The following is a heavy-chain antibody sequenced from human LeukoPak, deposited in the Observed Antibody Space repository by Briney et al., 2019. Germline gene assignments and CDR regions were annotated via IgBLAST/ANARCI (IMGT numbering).Heavy chain of an antibody. J-gene: IGHJ3*02. CDR1: GGSFSNYY. CDR3: ARGVYGSGMGRRAIDI. D-gene: IGHD3-10*01. Sequence: SETLSLTCAVYGGSFSNYYWSWIRQPPGKGLEWIGEINHSGSTNYNPSLKSRVTISVDTSKNQFSLKLSSVTAADTAVYYCARGVYGSGMGRRAIDIWGQGTMATVSS. CDR2: INHSGST. V-gene: IGHV4-34*01.